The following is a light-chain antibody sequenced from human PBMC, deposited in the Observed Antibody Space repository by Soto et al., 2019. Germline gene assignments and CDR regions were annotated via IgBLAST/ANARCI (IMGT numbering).Light chain of an antibody. CDR1: SSNIGTNT. Sequence: QSVLTQPPSASGTPGQRVTISCSGSSSNIGTNTVNWYLQLPGTAPKLLMYNNNQRPSGVPERFHGSKSGNSASLAIGGLQSEDEADYYCAAWDDSLDGFYVFGSGTKVTVL. CDR2: NNN. V-gene: IGLV1-44*01. J-gene: IGLJ1*01. CDR3: AAWDDSLDGFYV.